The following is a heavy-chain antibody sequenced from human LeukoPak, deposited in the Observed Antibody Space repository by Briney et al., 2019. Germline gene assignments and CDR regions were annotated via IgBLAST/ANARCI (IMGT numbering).Heavy chain of an antibody. J-gene: IGHJ4*02. D-gene: IGHD3-22*01. CDR2: IGVVSDT. Sequence: PGGSLRLSCAASGFVFSRKDMHWIRQVTGKGLEWVSTIGVVSDTYYSDSVKGRFTISREDDKNSLYLQMNSLTAGDTGVYYCAKERLSSGYSYWGQGTLVTVSS. V-gene: IGHV3-13*01. CDR1: GFVFSRKD. CDR3: AKERLSSGYSY.